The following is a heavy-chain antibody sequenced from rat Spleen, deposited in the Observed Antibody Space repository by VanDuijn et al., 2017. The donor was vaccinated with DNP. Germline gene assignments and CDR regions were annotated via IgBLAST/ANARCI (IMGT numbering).Heavy chain of an antibody. CDR1: GYSITSNY. CDR3: ARWTRYFDY. CDR2: ISYSGST. D-gene: IGHD1-7*01. Sequence: EVQLQESGSGLVKPSQSLSLTCSVTGYSITSNYWGWIRKVPGNKLEYIGHISYSGSTNYNPSLKSRLSITRDTSKNHFLLHLNSVTTEDTATYYCARWTRYFDYWGQGIMVTVSS. J-gene: IGHJ2*01. V-gene: IGHV3-1*01.